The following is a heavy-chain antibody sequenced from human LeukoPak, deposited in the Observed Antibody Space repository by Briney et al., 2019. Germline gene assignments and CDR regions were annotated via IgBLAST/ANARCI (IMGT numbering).Heavy chain of an antibody. V-gene: IGHV1-8*01. CDR2: MNPNSGNT. J-gene: IGHJ6*03. D-gene: IGHD2-2*01. Sequence: ASVKVSCKASGYTFTSYDINWVRQATGQGLEWMGWMNPNSGNTGYAQKFQGRVTMTRNTSISTAYMELSSLRSEDTAVYYCARSGVVVVPVVTHYYYYYYMDVWGKGTTVTVSS. CDR3: ARSGVVVVPVVTHYYYYYYMDV. CDR1: GYTFTSYD.